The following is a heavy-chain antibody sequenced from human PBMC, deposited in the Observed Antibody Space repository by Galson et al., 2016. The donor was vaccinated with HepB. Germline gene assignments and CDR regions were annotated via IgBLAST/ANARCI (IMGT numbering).Heavy chain of an antibody. V-gene: IGHV1-69*13. CDR1: GGSFSDYS. Sequence: SVKVSCKASGGSFSDYSINWVRQAPGQGLEWVGGIIPLFERTTYAQEFQGRVSISADGSTSADYMELSSLRYEDTAVYYGARGGTMMLALSNLDDWGQGTLITVST. CDR2: IIPLFERT. J-gene: IGHJ4*02. D-gene: IGHD4/OR15-4a*01. CDR3: ARGGTMMLALSNLDD.